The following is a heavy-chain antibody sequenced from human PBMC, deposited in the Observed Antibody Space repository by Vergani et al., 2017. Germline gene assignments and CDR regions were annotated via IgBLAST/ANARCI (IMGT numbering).Heavy chain of an antibody. CDR2: IYYSGST. CDR3: ARLGPSGSSWVDGDY. J-gene: IGHJ4*02. V-gene: IGHV4-31*03. Sequence: QVQLQESGPGLVKPSQTLSLTCTVSGGSISSGGYYWSWIRQHPGKGLEWIGYIYYSGSTYYNPSLKSRVTISVDTSKNQFSLKLSSVTAADTAMYYCARLGPSGSSWVDGDYWGQGTLVTVSS. CDR1: GGSISSGGYY. D-gene: IGHD6-13*01.